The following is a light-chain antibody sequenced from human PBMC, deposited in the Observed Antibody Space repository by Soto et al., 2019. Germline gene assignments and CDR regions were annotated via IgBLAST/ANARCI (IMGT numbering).Light chain of an antibody. CDR3: QQYETFSGT. CDR2: DAS. Sequence: DIHMTQCPASLAGSVGYTVTVTCRASQSVSGWLAWYQQKPGEAPKLLIYDASALPRGVPSRFSGSGSGTKFTLTIASLQPDDFATYYCQQYETFSGTFGPGTKVDIK. V-gene: IGKV1-5*01. CDR1: QSVSGW. J-gene: IGKJ1*01.